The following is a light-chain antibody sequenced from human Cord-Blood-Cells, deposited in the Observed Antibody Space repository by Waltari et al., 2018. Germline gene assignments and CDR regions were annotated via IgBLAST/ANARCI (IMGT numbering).Light chain of an antibody. Sequence: QSALTQPASVSGSPGQSITLSCTGTSRDVGGYNYVSWYQQHPGKAPKLMIYDVSNRPSGVSNRFSGSKSGNTASLTISGLQAEDEADYYCSSYTSSRVFGTGTKVTVL. CDR3: SSYTSSRV. J-gene: IGLJ1*01. CDR2: DVS. CDR1: SRDVGGYNY. V-gene: IGLV2-14*01.